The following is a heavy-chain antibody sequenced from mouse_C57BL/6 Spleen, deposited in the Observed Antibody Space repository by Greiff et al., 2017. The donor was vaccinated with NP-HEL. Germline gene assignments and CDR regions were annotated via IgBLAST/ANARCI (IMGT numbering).Heavy chain of an antibody. CDR3: ARFDSNFDY. J-gene: IGHJ2*01. CDR1: GYSITSGYY. V-gene: IGHV3-6*01. D-gene: IGHD2-4*01. CDR2: ISYDGSN. Sequence: EVKLVESGPGLVKPSQSLSLTCSVTGYSITSGYYWNWIRQFPGNKLEWMGYISYDGSNNYNPSLKNRISISRDTSKNQFFLKLNSVTTEDTATYYCARFDSNFDYWGQGTTLTVSS.